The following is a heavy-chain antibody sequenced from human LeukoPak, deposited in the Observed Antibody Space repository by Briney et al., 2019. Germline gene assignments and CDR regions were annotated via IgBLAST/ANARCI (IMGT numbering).Heavy chain of an antibody. CDR2: IKQDGSEK. D-gene: IGHD3-9*01. V-gene: IGHV3-7*04. CDR3: ARGHYGILTGYSPEPGY. Sequence: GGSLRLSCAASGFTFSSYWMSWVRQAPGKGLEWVANIKQDGSEKYYVDSVKGRFTISRDNAKNSLYLQMNSLRAEDTAVYYCARGHYGILTGYSPEPGYWGQGTLVTVSS. J-gene: IGHJ4*02. CDR1: GFTFSSYW.